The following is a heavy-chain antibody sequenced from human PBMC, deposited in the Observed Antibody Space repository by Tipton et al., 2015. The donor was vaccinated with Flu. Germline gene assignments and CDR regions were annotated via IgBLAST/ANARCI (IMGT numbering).Heavy chain of an antibody. V-gene: IGHV4-59*01. CDR2: IYYTGTT. J-gene: IGHJ3*02. Sequence: TLSLTCTVSGGSISSYYWTWIRQSPGKGLEWIGYIYYTGTTDYNPSLKSRVAISQDKSKTQVSLKMTSVTAADTAVYYCARDDSRFPRALHMWGQGTLVTVSS. CDR3: ARDDSRFPRALHM. D-gene: IGHD2-21*01. CDR1: GGSISSYY.